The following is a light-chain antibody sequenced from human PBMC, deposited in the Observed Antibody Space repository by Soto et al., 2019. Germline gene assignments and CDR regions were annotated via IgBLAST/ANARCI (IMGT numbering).Light chain of an antibody. CDR2: EVS. CDR3: SSYAGSNNNYV. CDR1: SSDVGSYNY. V-gene: IGLV2-8*01. Sequence: QPHFRSGSFSQSDTMSCTGTSSDVGSYNYVSWYQQHPGKAPKLMIYEVSKRPSGVPDRFSGSKSGNTASLTVSGLQAEDEADYYCSSYAGSNNNYVFGTGT. J-gene: IGLJ1*01.